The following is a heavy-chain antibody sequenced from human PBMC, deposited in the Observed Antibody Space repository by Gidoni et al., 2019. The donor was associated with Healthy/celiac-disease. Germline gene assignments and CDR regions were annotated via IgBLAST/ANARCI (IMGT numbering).Heavy chain of an antibody. CDR3: AKDLDYYYYYGMDV. Sequence: EVQLLEYGGGLVQPGGYLRVSCAASGFTFSSYAMSWVRQAPGKGLEWVSAIIGSGGSTYYADSVKGRFTISRDNSKNTLYLQMTSLRAEDTAVYYCAKDLDYYYYYGMDVWGQGTTVTVSS. CDR2: IIGSGGST. CDR1: GFTFSSYA. J-gene: IGHJ6*02. V-gene: IGHV3-23*01.